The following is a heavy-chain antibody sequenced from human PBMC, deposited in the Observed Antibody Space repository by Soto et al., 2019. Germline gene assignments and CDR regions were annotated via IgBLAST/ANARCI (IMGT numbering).Heavy chain of an antibody. J-gene: IGHJ3*02. CDR1: GYTFTGYY. D-gene: IGHD2-2*01. Sequence: ASVTVSCQDSGYTFTGYYMHWVRQAPGQGLEWMGWINPNSDGTNYAQKFQGRVTMTRDTSISTAYMELSRLRSDDTAVYYFARLVPAALDAFDIWGQGTMVTVSS. V-gene: IGHV1-2*02. CDR2: INPNSDGT. CDR3: ARLVPAALDAFDI.